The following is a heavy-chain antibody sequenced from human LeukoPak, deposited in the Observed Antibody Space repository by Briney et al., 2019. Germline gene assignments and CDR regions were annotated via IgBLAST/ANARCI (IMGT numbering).Heavy chain of an antibody. CDR1: GGSITRSTYY. V-gene: IGHV4-39*01. J-gene: IGHJ6*02. D-gene: IGHD5-24*01. CDR2: IYYSGCT. CDR3: AREEDDGSQNYSSYGMDV. Sequence: SETLSLTCTVSGGSITRSTYYWGWIRQPPGKGLEWIGSIYYSGCTYYNPSLTSPVTISVATSQNQSSLKLSSVTAADMAVCYCAREEDDGSQNYSSYGMDVWGQGTTVSVS.